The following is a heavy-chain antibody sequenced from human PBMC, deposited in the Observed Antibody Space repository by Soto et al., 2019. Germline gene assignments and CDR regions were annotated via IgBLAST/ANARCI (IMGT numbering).Heavy chain of an antibody. D-gene: IGHD2-2*01. V-gene: IGHV1-58*02. CDR2: IVVGSGHT. CDR3: AAASSTSGGYYGMDV. Sequence: QMQLVQSGPEVKKPGTSVKVSCKTSGFSFTSSAMQWVRQARGQRLEGIGWIVVGSGHTNNAQKFQERVTITRDMSTSTAYMELRSLRSEDTAVYYCAAASSTSGGYYGMDVWGQGTTVTVSS. CDR1: GFSFTSSA. J-gene: IGHJ6*02.